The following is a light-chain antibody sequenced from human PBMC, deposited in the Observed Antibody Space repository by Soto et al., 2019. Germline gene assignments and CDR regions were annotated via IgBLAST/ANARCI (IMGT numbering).Light chain of an antibody. CDR1: QSISNW. J-gene: IGKJ2*01. CDR2: DIS. Sequence: DIQMTQSPSTLSASVGDRVTITCRASQSISNWLAWYQHKPGQAPHLLIYDISTLASGIPSRFSGGGSGTQFTLTISSLQSDDFATYYCQQYNSYPYTFGQGTRLEI. CDR3: QQYNSYPYT. V-gene: IGKV1-5*01.